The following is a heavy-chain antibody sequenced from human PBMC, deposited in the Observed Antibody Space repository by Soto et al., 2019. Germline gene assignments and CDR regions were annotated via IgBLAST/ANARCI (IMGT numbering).Heavy chain of an antibody. Sequence: GESLKISFRTSGYRFTSYWIAWVRRVPGEGLEWMGIIFPSDSDTRYSPSFQGQVTISADRSTSTVFLQWASLKASDTAVYFWARKDKSGYFNWFDPWGQGTLVTVSS. CDR1: GYRFTSYW. CDR3: ARKDKSGYFNWFDP. V-gene: IGHV5-51*01. J-gene: IGHJ5*02. CDR2: IFPSDSDT. D-gene: IGHD3-22*01.